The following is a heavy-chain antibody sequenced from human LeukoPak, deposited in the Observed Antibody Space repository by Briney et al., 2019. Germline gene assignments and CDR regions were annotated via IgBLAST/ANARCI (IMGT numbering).Heavy chain of an antibody. CDR2: IIPIFGTA. CDR1: GGTFISYA. CDR3: ARVGIAVADGFDY. J-gene: IGHJ4*02. D-gene: IGHD6-19*01. Sequence: SVKVSCKASGGTFISYAISWVRQAPGQGLEWMGGIIPIFGTANYAQKFQGRVTITADESTSTAYMELSSLRSEDTAVYYCARVGIAVADGFDYWGQGTLVTVSS. V-gene: IGHV1-69*13.